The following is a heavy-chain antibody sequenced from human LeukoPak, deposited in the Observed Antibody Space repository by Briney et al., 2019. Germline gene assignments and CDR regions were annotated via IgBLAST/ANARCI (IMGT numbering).Heavy chain of an antibody. J-gene: IGHJ4*02. CDR3: ARSFDY. CDR2: ISSGSTYR. Sequence: PGGSLRLSCTASGFTFNSYTMNWVRQAPGKGLEWVSSISSGSTYRYYADSVKGRFTISRDNAKNTLYLQMNSLRAEDTAVYYCARSFDYWGQGTLVTVSS. V-gene: IGHV3-21*01. CDR1: GFTFNSYT.